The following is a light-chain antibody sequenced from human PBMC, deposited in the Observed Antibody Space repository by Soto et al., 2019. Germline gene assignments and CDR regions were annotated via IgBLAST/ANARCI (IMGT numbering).Light chain of an antibody. CDR2: TAS. CDR3: QQSYSTPIS. V-gene: IGKV1-39*01. CDR1: QSISSH. Sequence: DILMTQSPSSLSASVGDRFTITCRASQSISSHLNWYQQKPGKAPNLLMYTASNLQSGVPSRFSGSGSGTDFTLTISSLQPEDFATYYCQQSYSTPISFGQGTRLEIK. J-gene: IGKJ5*01.